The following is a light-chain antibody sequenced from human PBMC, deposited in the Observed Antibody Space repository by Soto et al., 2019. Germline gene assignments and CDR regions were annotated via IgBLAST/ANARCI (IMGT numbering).Light chain of an antibody. CDR2: EVR. J-gene: IGLJ2*01. CDR3: SSFTSRSSLI. CDR1: MRDIGSYNL. Sequence: QSALTQPASVSGSPGQSITIFCAGTMRDIGSYNLVSWYQQHPGSAPQLIIYEVRNRPSGSSFRFSGSKSGNTASLTISGLQAEDEADYYCSSFTSRSSLILGGGTKLTVL. V-gene: IGLV2-14*01.